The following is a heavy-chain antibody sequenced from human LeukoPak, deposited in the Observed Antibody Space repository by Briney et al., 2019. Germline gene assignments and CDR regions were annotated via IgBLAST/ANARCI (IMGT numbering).Heavy chain of an antibody. J-gene: IGHJ4*02. CDR2: ISSSGSTI. CDR3: TRDPSEASHPYYFDY. CDR1: GFTFSDYY. V-gene: IGHV3-11*04. D-gene: IGHD6-25*01. Sequence: GGSLRLSCAASGFTFSDYYMSWIRQAPGEGLEWVSYISSSGSTIYYADSVKGRFTISRDNAKNSLYLQMNSLRAEDTAVYYCTRDPSEASHPYYFDYWGQGTLVTVSS.